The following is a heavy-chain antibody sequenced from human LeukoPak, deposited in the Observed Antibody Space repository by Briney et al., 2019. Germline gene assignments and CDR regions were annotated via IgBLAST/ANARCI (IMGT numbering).Heavy chain of an antibody. Sequence: GGSLRLSCAASRFTFSSYSLNWVRRAPGKGLEWVSSISTSSRYIYYADSVKGRFTISRDNAKNSLYLQMNSLRAEDTAVYYCAKERGAYGAFDIWGQGTMVTVSS. J-gene: IGHJ3*02. V-gene: IGHV3-21*01. D-gene: IGHD3-10*01. CDR2: ISTSSRYI. CDR3: AKERGAYGAFDI. CDR1: RFTFSSYS.